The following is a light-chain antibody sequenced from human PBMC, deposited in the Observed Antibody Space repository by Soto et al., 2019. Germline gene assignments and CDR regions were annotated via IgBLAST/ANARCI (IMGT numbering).Light chain of an antibody. V-gene: IGKV3-11*01. CDR2: DVS. J-gene: IGKJ1*01. CDR1: QSVSSTY. CDR3: QQRSNWPRT. Sequence: RATLSCRANQSVSSTYLPWSQQKPGQAPRLLMYDVSNRATGIPARFSGSGSGTDFTLTISSLEPEDLAVYYCQQRSNWPRTFGQGTEGGYQ.